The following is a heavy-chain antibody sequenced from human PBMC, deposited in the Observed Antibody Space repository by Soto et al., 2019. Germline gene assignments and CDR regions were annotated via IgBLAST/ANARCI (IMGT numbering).Heavy chain of an antibody. J-gene: IGHJ6*02. V-gene: IGHV4-61*01. D-gene: IGHD2-2*01. CDR2: IYYSGST. Sequence: SETLSLTCTVSGGSVSSGSYYWSWIRQPPGKGLEWIGYIYYSGSTNYNPSLKSRVTISVDTSKNQFSLKLSSVTAADTAVYYCARDCSSTSCYVGMDVWGQGTTVTVSS. CDR1: GGSVSSGSYY. CDR3: ARDCSSTSCYVGMDV.